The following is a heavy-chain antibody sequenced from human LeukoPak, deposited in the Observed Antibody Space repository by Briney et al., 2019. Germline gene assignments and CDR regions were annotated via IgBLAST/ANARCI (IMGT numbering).Heavy chain of an antibody. J-gene: IGHJ4*02. CDR3: ARDRYGDYGDFDY. D-gene: IGHD4-17*01. CDR1: GFTFSSYA. Sequence: GGSLRLSCAASGFTFSSYAMHWVRQAPGKGLELVAVISYDGSNKYYADSVKGRFTISRDNSKNTLYLQMNSLRAEDTAVYYCARDRYGDYGDFDYWGQGTLVTVSS. V-gene: IGHV3-30*04. CDR2: ISYDGSNK.